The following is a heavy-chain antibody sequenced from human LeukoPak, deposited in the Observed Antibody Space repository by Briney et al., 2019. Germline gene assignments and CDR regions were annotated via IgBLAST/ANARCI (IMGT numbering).Heavy chain of an antibody. CDR2: IFHDGVT. D-gene: IGHD2-2*01. V-gene: IGHV4-59*02. J-gene: IGHJ3*02. Sequence: SETLSLTCAVSGASVGGNHWSWIRQSPEKGLEWIGNIFHDGVTDYNPSFKSRVTMLPDTSKNQFSLKLSSVTAADTAVYYCARVVCSSSSCEKRGAFDIWGQGTMVTVSS. CDR1: GASVGGNH. CDR3: ARVVCSSSSCEKRGAFDI.